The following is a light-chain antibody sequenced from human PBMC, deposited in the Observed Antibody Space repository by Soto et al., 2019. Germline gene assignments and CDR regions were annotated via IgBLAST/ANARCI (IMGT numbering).Light chain of an antibody. CDR1: QDIGTN. V-gene: IGKV3-15*01. CDR3: QQYNNWPLYT. Sequence: EIVMTQSPGTLSVSPGERATLSCRASQDIGTNLAWYQQRPGQAPRLLIYAASSRATDIPARFTGRGSGTEFTLTISSLQSEDFAVYFFQQYNNWPLYTFGQGTKLEI. CDR2: AAS. J-gene: IGKJ2*01.